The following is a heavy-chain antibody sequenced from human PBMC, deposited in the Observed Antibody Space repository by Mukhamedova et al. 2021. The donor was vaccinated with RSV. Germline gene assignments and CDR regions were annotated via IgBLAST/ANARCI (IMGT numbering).Heavy chain of an antibody. D-gene: IGHD6-13*01. CDR2: GST. CDR3: AREGYSSSWYKAFDI. V-gene: IGHV1-46*01. Sequence: GSTNYAQKFQGRVTMPRDTSTSTVYMEIISLRSDDTAVYFCAREGYSSSWYKAFDIWGPGTLVTVPS. J-gene: IGHJ3*02.